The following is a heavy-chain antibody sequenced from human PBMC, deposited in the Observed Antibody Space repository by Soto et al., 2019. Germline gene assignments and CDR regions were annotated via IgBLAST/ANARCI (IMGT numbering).Heavy chain of an antibody. CDR1: GGSISSYY. V-gene: IGHV4-59*01. Sequence: PSETLSLTCTVSGGSISSYYWSWIRQPPGKGLEWIGYIYYSGSTNYNPSLKSRVTISVDTSKNQFSLKLSSVTAADTAVYYCARKIGVTYYYYYGMDVWGQGTTVTV. J-gene: IGHJ6*02. CDR2: IYYSGST. CDR3: ARKIGVTYYYYYGMDV. D-gene: IGHD3-3*01.